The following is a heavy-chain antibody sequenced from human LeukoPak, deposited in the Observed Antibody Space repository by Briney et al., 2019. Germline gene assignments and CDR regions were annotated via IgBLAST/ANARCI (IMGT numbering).Heavy chain of an antibody. CDR3: AKDVGQQLVLGSY. Sequence: PGGSLRLSCAASGFTFSSYGMHWVRQAPGKGLEWVAFIRYDGSNKYYADSVKGRFTISRDNSKNTLYLQMNSLRAEDTAVYYCAKDVGQQLVLGSYWGQGTLVTVSS. D-gene: IGHD6-13*01. J-gene: IGHJ4*02. V-gene: IGHV3-30*02. CDR1: GFTFSSYG. CDR2: IRYDGSNK.